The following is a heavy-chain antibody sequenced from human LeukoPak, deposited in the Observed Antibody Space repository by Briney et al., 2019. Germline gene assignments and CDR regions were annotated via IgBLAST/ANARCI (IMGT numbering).Heavy chain of an antibody. D-gene: IGHD2-2*01. CDR3: ARDPYCSSTSCLPTPDY. CDR1: GGSINSYY. J-gene: IGHJ4*02. V-gene: IGHV4-39*07. CDR2: IYYSGST. Sequence: EASETLSFTCTVSGGSINSYYWGWIRQPPGKGLEWIGSIYYSGSTYYNPSLKSRVTISVDTSKNQFSLKLSSVTAADTAVYYCARDPYCSSTSCLPTPDYWGQGTLVTVSS.